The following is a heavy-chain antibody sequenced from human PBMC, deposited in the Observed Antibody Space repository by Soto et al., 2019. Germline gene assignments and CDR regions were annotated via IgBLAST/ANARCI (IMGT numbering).Heavy chain of an antibody. J-gene: IGHJ4*02. CDR2: IYYSGST. D-gene: IGHD3-10*01. Sequence: QVQLQESGPGLVKPSETLSLTCTVSGGSISSYYWSWIRQPPGKGLEWIGYIYYSGSTNYNPYLTSRRTTSVDTSKNRFSPKTSSVTAADTAVYYCARVVYYRSEDYFAYWCQGTLVTVSS. CDR1: GGSISSYY. V-gene: IGHV4-59*01. CDR3: ARVVYYRSEDYFAY.